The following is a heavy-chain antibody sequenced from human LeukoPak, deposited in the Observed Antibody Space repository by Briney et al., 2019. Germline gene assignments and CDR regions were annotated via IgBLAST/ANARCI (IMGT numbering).Heavy chain of an antibody. D-gene: IGHD2-15*01. CDR3: ARGIFGFDY. V-gene: IGHV4-34*01. CDR1: GGSFSGYY. Sequence: PSETLSLTCAVYGGSFSGYYWSWIRQPPGKGLEWIGEINHSGSTNYNPSLKSRVTISVDTSKNQFSLKLSSVTAADTAVYYCARGIFGFDYWGQGTLVTVSS. CDR2: INHSGST. J-gene: IGHJ4*02.